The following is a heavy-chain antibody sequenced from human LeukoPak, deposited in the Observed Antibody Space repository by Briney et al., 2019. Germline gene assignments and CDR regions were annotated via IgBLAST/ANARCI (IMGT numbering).Heavy chain of an antibody. D-gene: IGHD3-10*01. CDR3: ARGGYYGSGSLYYGLDV. CDR1: GYTFSSYD. V-gene: IGHV1-8*01. Sequence: ASVKVSCKASGYTFSSYDINWVRQATGQGPEWMGWINPNSGNTGYAQKFQGRVTMTWNRSISTVYMELSSLTSEDTALYFCARGGYYGSGSLYYGLDVWGQGTTVTVSS. J-gene: IGHJ6*02. CDR2: INPNSGNT.